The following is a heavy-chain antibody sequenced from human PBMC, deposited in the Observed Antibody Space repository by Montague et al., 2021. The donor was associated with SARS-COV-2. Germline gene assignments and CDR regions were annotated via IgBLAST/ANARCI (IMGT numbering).Heavy chain of an antibody. CDR1: VHTGGRGTLA. CDR3: ARHPPGYYDRSGLYKLYWYFDL. CDR2: AYSSGIT. Sequence: SETLSLTCTVDVHTGGRGTLARSGIAHVCTQVTNGTRMAYSSGITYYRPSLKSRVTISVDTSKNHFSLKLNSVTAADTAVYYCARHPPGYYDRSGLYKLYWYFDLWGRGTLVTVSS. J-gene: IGHJ2*01. V-gene: IGHV4-39*01. D-gene: IGHD3-22*01.